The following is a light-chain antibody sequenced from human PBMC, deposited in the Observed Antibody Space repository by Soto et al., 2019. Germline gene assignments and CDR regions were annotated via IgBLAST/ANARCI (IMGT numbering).Light chain of an antibody. CDR2: WAS. CDR3: LHFSTYSPWT. V-gene: IGKV1-5*03. Sequence: DIQMTQSPSTLSASVGDRVMITCRASQNINNRLAWYQQRPGRSPKLLVYWASTLESGVPSRFSCSGSGTDFTLSISGLQSYDFATYSCLHFSTYSPWTLGHGATV. J-gene: IGKJ1*01. CDR1: QNINNR.